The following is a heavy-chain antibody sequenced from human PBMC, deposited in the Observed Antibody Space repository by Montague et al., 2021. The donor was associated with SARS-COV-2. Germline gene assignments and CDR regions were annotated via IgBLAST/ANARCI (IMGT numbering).Heavy chain of an antibody. Sequence: SETLSLTCTVSGGSISSYYWSWIRQPPGKGLEWIGYIYYSGSTNYNPSLKSRVAISIDTSKDQSSLNLSSVTAADTAIYYCARHGLEGANTYYFGLDVWGQGTTVTVS. D-gene: IGHD1-26*01. CDR1: GGSISSYY. J-gene: IGHJ6*02. V-gene: IGHV4-59*08. CDR3: ARHGLEGANTYYFGLDV. CDR2: IYYSGST.